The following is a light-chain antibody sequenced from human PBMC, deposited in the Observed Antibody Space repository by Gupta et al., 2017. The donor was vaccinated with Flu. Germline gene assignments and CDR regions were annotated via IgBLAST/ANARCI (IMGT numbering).Light chain of an antibody. CDR1: SSNIGTYT. CDR3: AAWDDGLNGWV. Sequence: QSVLTQPPSASETPGQRVTISCSGSSSNIGTYTVNWYQQLPGTAPELLIYSNNQRPSGVPDRFSGSKSGTSASLAISGLQSEDEADYYCAAWDDGLNGWVFGGGTKLTVL. V-gene: IGLV1-44*01. J-gene: IGLJ3*02. CDR2: SNN.